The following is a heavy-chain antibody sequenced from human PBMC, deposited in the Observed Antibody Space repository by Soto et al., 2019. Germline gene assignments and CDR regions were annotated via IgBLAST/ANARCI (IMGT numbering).Heavy chain of an antibody. J-gene: IGHJ6*04. V-gene: IGHV3-30-3*01. CDR2: ISYDGSNK. CDR1: GFTFSSYA. Sequence: QVQLVESGGGVVQPGRSLRLSCAASGFTFSSYAMHWVRQAPGKGLEWVAVISYDGSNKYYADSVKGRFTISRDNSKNTLYLQMNSLRAEDTAVYYCARDLEQLVHYYYGKDVWGEGTTVTVSS. D-gene: IGHD6-6*01. CDR3: ARDLEQLVHYYYGKDV.